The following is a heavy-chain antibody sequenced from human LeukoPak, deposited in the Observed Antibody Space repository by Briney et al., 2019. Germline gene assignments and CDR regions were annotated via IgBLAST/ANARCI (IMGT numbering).Heavy chain of an antibody. J-gene: IGHJ5*02. D-gene: IGHD2-2*01. V-gene: IGHV4-4*07. CDR1: GGSISSYY. Sequence: SETLSLTCTVSGGSISSYYWSWIRQPAGKGLEWIGHIYTSGSTNYNPSLKSRVTMSVDTSKNQFSLKLSSVTAADTAVYYCAREKLGYCSSTSCHDWFDPWGQGTLVTVSS. CDR3: AREKLGYCSSTSCHDWFDP. CDR2: IYTSGST.